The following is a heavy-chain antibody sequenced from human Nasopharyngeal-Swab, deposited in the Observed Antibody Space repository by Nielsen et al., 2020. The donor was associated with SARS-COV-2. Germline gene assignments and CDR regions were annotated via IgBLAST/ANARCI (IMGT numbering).Heavy chain of an antibody. V-gene: IGHV6-1*01. J-gene: IGHJ6*03. CDR3: ARERGAYSDYYYYYYTDV. CDR2: TYYRSKWYN. D-gene: IGHD4-17*01. Sequence: WIRQSPSRGLEWLGRTYYRSKWYNDYAVSVKSRITINPDTSKNQFPLHLNSVTPEDTAGDDGARERGAYSDYYYYYYTDVWGKGTTVTVSS.